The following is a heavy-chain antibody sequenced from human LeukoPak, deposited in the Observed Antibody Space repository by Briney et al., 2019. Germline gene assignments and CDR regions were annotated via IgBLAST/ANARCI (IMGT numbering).Heavy chain of an antibody. V-gene: IGHV3-48*03. J-gene: IGHJ4*02. CDR1: GFTFSDYE. CDR3: ARRGYFDY. CDR2: ISNSGSTI. Sequence: GRSLRLSCAASGFTFSDYEMNWVRQAPGKGLEWVSYISNSGSTIYYADSVKGRFTICRDNAKNSLYLQLHSLRAEDTALSYCARRGYFDYWGQGTLVTVSS.